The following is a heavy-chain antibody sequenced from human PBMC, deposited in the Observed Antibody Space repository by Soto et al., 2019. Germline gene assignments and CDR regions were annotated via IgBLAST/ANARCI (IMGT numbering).Heavy chain of an antibody. CDR3: ARQGVMVRGVLNYYYYYGMDV. J-gene: IGHJ6*02. CDR2: IIPIFGTA. CDR1: GGTFSSYA. D-gene: IGHD3-10*01. V-gene: IGHV1-69*13. Sequence: SVKVSCKASGGTFSSYASSWVRQAAGQGLEWMGGIIPIFGTANYAQKFQGRVTITADESTSTAYMELSSLRSEDTAVYYCARQGVMVRGVLNYYYYYGMDVWGQGTTVTVSS.